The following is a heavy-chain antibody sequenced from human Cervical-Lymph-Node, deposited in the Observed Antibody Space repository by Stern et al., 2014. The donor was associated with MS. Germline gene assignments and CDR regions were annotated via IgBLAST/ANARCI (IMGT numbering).Heavy chain of an antibody. D-gene: IGHD4-17*01. V-gene: IGHV3-23*04. CDR1: GFTFSSYA. J-gene: IGHJ6*02. CDR3: AKDPFIYGDYYYYGMDV. CDR2: ISGSGGST. Sequence: EDQLVESGGGLVQPGGSLRLSCAASGFTFSSYAMSWVRQAPGKGLEWVSAISGSGGSTYYADSVKGRFTISRDNSKNTLYLQMNSLRAEDTAVYYCAKDPFIYGDYYYYGMDVWGQGTTVTVSS.